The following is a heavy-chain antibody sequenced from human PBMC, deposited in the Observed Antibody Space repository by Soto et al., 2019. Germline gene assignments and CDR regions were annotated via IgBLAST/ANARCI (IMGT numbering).Heavy chain of an antibody. D-gene: IGHD3-22*01. V-gene: IGHV4-59*08. CDR1: GGSISSYY. CDR3: ARQHYYDSSGYYTWN. J-gene: IGHJ4*02. CDR2: IYYSGST. Sequence: SETLSLTCTVSGGSISSYYWSWLRQPPGKGLEWIGYIYYSGSTNYNPSLKSRVTISVDTSKNQFSLKLNSVTAADTAVYYCARQHYYDSSGYYTWNWGQGTLVTVSS.